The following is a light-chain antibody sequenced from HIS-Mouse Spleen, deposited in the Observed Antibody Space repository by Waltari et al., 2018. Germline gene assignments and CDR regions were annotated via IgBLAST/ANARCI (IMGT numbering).Light chain of an antibody. V-gene: IGLV2-23*01. CDR1: SRDVGSYNL. J-gene: IGLJ3*02. CDR3: CSYAGSSTLV. Sequence: QSALTQPASVSGSPGQSITISCTGTSRDVGSYNLVSWYQQHPGKAPKRMFYEGSKRPSGVSNRFSGSKSGNTASLTISGLQAEDEADYYCCSYAGSSTLVFGGGTKLTVL. CDR2: EGS.